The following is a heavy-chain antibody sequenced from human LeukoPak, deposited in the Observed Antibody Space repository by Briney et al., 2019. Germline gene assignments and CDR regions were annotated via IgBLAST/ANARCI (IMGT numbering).Heavy chain of an antibody. CDR2: IYYSGST. CDR3: ARGRSSSPRGWFDP. Sequence: SETLSLTCTVSGGSISSYYWSWIRQPPGKGLEWIGYIYYSGSTNYNPSLKSRVTISVDTSKNQFSLKLSSVTAAGTAVYYCARGRSSSPRGWFDPWGQGTLVTVSS. D-gene: IGHD6-13*01. CDR1: GGSISSYY. J-gene: IGHJ5*02. V-gene: IGHV4-59*01.